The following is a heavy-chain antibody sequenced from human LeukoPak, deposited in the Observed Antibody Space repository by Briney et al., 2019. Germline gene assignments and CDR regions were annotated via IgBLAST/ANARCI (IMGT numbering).Heavy chain of an antibody. CDR1: GGSISSSSYY. Sequence: SETLSLTCTVSGGSISSSSYYWGWIRQSPEKGLEWIGSIYYSGSTYYNPSLKSRVTISVDTSKNQLSLKLSSVTAADTAVYYCARLEAYWGQGTLVTVSS. CDR2: IYYSGST. J-gene: IGHJ4*02. V-gene: IGHV4-39*01. CDR3: ARLEAY. D-gene: IGHD3-3*01.